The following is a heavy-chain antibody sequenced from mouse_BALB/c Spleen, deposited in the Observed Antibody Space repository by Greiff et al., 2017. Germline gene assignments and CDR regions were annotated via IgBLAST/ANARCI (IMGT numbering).Heavy chain of an antibody. V-gene: IGHV2-5-1*01. J-gene: IGHJ4*01. D-gene: IGHD1-2*01. CDR2: IWRGGST. Sequence: VKLQESGPSLVQPSQSLSITCTVSGFSLTSYGVHWVRQSPGKGLEWLGVIWRGGSTDYNAAFMSRLSITKDNSKSQVFFKMNSLQADDTAIYYCAKSTATSYAMDYWGQGTSVTVSS. CDR3: AKSTATSYAMDY. CDR1: GFSLTSYG.